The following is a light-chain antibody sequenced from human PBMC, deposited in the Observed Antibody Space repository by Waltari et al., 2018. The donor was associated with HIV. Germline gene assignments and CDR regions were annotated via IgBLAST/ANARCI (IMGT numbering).Light chain of an antibody. CDR2: YDN. CDR1: DIGSKS. V-gene: IGLV3-21*04. J-gene: IGLJ3*02. CDR3: QVWDSETDHWV. Sequence: YVLTQPPSVSEAPGKTARITCGGSDIGSKSVHWYQQKPGQAPVQVIYYDNDRPSGIPGRFSGCNSGNTSTLTIRRVEAGDEADYFCQVWDSETDHWVFGGGTKLTVL.